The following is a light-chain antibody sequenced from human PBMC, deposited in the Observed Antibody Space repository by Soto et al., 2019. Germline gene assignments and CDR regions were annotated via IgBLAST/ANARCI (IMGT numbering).Light chain of an antibody. CDR2: GAS. Sequence: EIVLTQSPGTLSLSPGERATLSCRASQSVSSSYLAWYQQKPGQAPRLLIYGASSRPTGIPDRFSGSGSGTDFTLTISRLEPADFAVDYSQQYGSSPKTFGQGTKVEIK. J-gene: IGKJ1*01. V-gene: IGKV3-20*01. CDR3: QQYGSSPKT. CDR1: QSVSSSY.